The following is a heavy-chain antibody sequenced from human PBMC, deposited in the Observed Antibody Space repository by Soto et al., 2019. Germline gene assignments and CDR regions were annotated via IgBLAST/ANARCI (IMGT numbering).Heavy chain of an antibody. J-gene: IGHJ4*02. CDR1: GFTFSSYA. D-gene: IGHD5-18*01. CDR2: ISGSGGST. V-gene: IGHV3-23*01. CDR3: AATLRGYSYGVDY. Sequence: HPGGSLRLSCAASGFTFSSYAMSWVRQAPGKGLEWVSAISGSGGSTYYADSVKGRFTISRDNSKNTLYLQMNSLRAEDTAVYYCAATLRGYSYGVDYWGQGTLVTVSS.